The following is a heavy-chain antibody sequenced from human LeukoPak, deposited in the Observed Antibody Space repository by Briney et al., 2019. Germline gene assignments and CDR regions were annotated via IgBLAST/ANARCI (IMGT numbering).Heavy chain of an antibody. V-gene: IGHV3-30*04. J-gene: IGHJ4*02. CDR2: VGNDEKTK. Sequence: GGSLRLSCVASGFTFTGHSMHWVRQAPGKGLEWVAVVGNDEKTKFYADSLKGRFTISRDNSKNTLYLQMNSLKTEDTAVYYCTTDSGDSSGPYYFDYWGQGTLVTVSS. D-gene: IGHD3-22*01. CDR3: TTDSGDSSGPYYFDY. CDR1: GFTFTGHS.